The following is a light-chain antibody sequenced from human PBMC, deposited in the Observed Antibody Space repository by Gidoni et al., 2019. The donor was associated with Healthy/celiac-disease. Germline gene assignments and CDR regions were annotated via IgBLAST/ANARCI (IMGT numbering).Light chain of an antibody. CDR2: GAS. Sequence: EIVLTQSPGTLFLSPGERATLSCRASQSVSSSYLAWYQQKPGQAPRLLIYGASSRATGIPDRFSGSGSGTDFTLTISRLEPEDFAVYYCQQYGSSPRTFXQXTKVEIK. V-gene: IGKV3-20*01. CDR3: QQYGSSPRT. J-gene: IGKJ1*01. CDR1: QSVSSSY.